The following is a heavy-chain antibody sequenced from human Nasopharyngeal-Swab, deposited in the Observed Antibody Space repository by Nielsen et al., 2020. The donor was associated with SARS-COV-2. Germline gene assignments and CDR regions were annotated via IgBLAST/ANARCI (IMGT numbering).Heavy chain of an antibody. D-gene: IGHD3-10*01. Sequence: ASVKVSCKVSGYTLTELSMHWVRQAPGKGLEWMGGFDPEDGETIYAQKFQGRVTMTEDTSTDTAYMELSGLRSEDTAVYYCATEGYGSGSYRYDYWGQGTLVTVSS. CDR3: ATEGYGSGSYRYDY. CDR1: GYTLTELS. J-gene: IGHJ4*02. V-gene: IGHV1-24*01. CDR2: FDPEDGET.